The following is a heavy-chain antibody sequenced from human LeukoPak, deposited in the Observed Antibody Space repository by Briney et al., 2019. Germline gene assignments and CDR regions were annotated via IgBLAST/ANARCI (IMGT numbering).Heavy chain of an antibody. CDR2: IIPIFGTA. J-gene: IGHJ6*02. D-gene: IGHD3-22*01. CDR1: GGTFSSYA. Sequence: SVKVSCKASGGTFSSYAISWVRQAPGQGLEWMGGIIPIFGTANYAQKFQGRVTITADESTSTAYMELSSLRSEDTAVYYCAREDYDDSSGYYSHYGMDVWGQGTTVTVSS. CDR3: AREDYDDSSGYYSHYGMDV. V-gene: IGHV1-69*01.